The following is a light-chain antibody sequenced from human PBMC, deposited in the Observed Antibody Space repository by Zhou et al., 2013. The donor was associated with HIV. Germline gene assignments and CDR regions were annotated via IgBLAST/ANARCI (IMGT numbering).Light chain of an antibody. CDR3: QHYNSWPTT. J-gene: IGKJ2*01. CDR1: QSVSSN. V-gene: IGKV3-15*01. Sequence: EIVLTQSPATLSLSPGESATLSCRASQSVSSNLAWYQQKPGQAPRLLIDGASTRATGIPARFSGSGSWTEFTLTISSMQSEDFAVYYCQHYNSWPTTFGQGTKLEIK. CDR2: GAS.